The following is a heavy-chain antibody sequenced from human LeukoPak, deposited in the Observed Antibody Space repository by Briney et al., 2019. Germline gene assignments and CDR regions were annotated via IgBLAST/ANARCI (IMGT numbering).Heavy chain of an antibody. V-gene: IGHV3-48*01. D-gene: IGHD1-26*01. J-gene: IGHJ6*02. CDR2: ISGSSSTK. CDR1: GFTFSSYD. CDR3: ARVEVGATRPGLDV. Sequence: GGSLRLSCAASGFTFSSYDMDWVRQAPGKGLEWVSYISGSSSTKYYADSVKGRFFISRDNAKNSLYLQMNSLRAEDTAVYYCARVEVGATRPGLDVWGQGTTVTVSS.